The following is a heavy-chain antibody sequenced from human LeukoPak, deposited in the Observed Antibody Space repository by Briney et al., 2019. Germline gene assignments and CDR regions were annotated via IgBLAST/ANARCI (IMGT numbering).Heavy chain of an antibody. D-gene: IGHD5-18*01. CDR2: IYPGDSDT. CDR1: GYSFTSYW. V-gene: IGHV5-51*01. J-gene: IGHJ3*02. CDR3: ASVVDTAINGSGAFDI. Sequence: GESLKISCKGSGYSFTSYWIGWVRQMPGKGLEWMGIIYPGDSDTRYSPSFQGQVTISADKSISTAYLQWSSLKASDIAMYYCASVVDTAINGSGAFDIWGQGTMVTVSS.